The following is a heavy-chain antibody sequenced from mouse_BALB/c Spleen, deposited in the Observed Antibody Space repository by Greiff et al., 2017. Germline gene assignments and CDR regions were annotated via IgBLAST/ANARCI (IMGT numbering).Heavy chain of an antibody. CDR2: IDPANGNT. CDR3: ARTVVGGSWFAY. Sequence: EVQLQQSGAELVKPGASVKLSCTASGFNIKDTYMHWVKQRPEQGLEWIGRIDPANGNTKYDPKFQGKATITADTSSNTAYLQLSSLTSEDTAVYYCARTVVGGSWFAYWGQGTLVTVSA. J-gene: IGHJ3*01. CDR1: GFNIKDTY. D-gene: IGHD1-1*01. V-gene: IGHV14-3*02.